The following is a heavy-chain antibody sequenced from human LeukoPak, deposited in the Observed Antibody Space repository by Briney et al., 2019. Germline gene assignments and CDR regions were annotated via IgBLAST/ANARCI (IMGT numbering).Heavy chain of an antibody. CDR3: ARVSSSWALDY. J-gene: IGHJ4*02. D-gene: IGHD6-13*01. CDR2: IYYSGST. V-gene: IGHV4-59*04. CDR1: GGSISSYY. Sequence: PSETLSLTCTVSGGSISSYYWSWIRQPPGKGLEWIGYIYYSGSTYYNPSLKSRVTISVDTSKNQFSLKLSSVTAADTAVYYCARVSSSWALDYWGQGTLVTVSS.